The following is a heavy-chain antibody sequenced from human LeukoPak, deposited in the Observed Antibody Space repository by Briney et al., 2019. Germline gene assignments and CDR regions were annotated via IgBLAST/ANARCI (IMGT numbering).Heavy chain of an antibody. CDR3: ARGLNYYDSSGYYGPYWYFDL. CDR2: IYYSGST. CDR1: GGSISSGDYY. D-gene: IGHD3-22*01. Sequence: SQTLSLTCTVSGGSISSGDYYWSWIGQPPGKGLEWIGYIYYSGSTYYNPSLKSRVTISVDTSKNQFSLKLSSVTAADTAVYYCARGLNYYDSSGYYGPYWYFDLWGRGTLLTVSS. V-gene: IGHV4-30-4*01. J-gene: IGHJ2*01.